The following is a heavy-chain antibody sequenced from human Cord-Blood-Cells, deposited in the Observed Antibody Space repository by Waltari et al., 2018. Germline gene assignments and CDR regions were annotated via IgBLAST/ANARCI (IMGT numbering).Heavy chain of an antibody. D-gene: IGHD6-13*01. J-gene: IGHJ3*02. CDR2: INHSGST. CDR3: ARGLVHIAAAGNAFDI. CDR1: VGSFSVYY. V-gene: IGHV4-34*01. Sequence: QVQLQQWGAGLLKPPGPRPLTGPVQVGSFSVYYWSWTRRPPGKGLEWIGEINHSGSTNYNPSLKSRVTISVDTSKNQFSLKLSSVTAADTAVYYCARGLVHIAAAGNAFDIWGQGTMVTVSS.